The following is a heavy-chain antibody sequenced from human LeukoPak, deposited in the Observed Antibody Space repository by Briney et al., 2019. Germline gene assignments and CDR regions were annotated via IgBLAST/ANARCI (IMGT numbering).Heavy chain of an antibody. CDR2: IYTSGTT. CDR1: GDSMSRFS. V-gene: IGHV4-4*08. J-gene: IGHJ5*02. CDR3: ATSLAVAGTRGWFDH. D-gene: IGHD6-19*01. Sequence: PSETLSLTCTFSGDSMSRFSWHWILQPPGKGLEWIGHIYTSGTTNSNRSLKSRVTMSIDTSKNHVSLKLNSVTAADTAVYYCATSLAVAGTRGWFDHWGLGTLIAVSS.